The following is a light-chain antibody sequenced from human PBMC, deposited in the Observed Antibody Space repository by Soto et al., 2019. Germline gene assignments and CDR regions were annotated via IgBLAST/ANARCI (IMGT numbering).Light chain of an antibody. J-gene: IGLJ3*02. V-gene: IGLV2-14*01. CDR1: SSDVGGYNY. CDR2: EVT. Sequence: QSALTQPASVSGSPGQSITISCTGTSSDVGGYNYVSWYQQHPDKAPKLLIFEVTYRPSGVSDHFSGSKSGNTASLTISGLQAEDEAAYYCSSYTTRNTWVFGGGTKLTVL. CDR3: SSYTTRNTWV.